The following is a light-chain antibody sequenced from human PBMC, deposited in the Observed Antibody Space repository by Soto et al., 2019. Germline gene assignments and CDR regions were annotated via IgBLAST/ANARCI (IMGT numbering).Light chain of an antibody. CDR3: QQYNSYSSWT. V-gene: IGKV1-5*01. J-gene: IGKJ1*01. CDR1: QSISFY. CDR2: DAS. Sequence: DIQMTQSPSSLSASVGDRITITCRASQSISFYLNWYQQKPGRAPKLLIYDASTLESGVPSRFSGSGSGTEFTLTISSLQTDDFATYYCQQYNSYSSWTFGQGTKVDIK.